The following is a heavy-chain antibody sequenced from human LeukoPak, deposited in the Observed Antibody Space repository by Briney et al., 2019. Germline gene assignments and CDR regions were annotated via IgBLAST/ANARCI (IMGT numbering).Heavy chain of an antibody. J-gene: IGHJ4*02. CDR3: ARQINGYYAAEFDK. V-gene: IGHV4-39*01. CDR2: LYYSGNT. Sequence: AAPTLSIPCTDPDDAMSMSYYWAWIRQPPGKGLEWIGSLYYSGNTYYNPSLESRLSMSVDTSKNQFSLKVRSVTAADSAVDYCARQINGYYAAEFDKWGRGALVTVSS. D-gene: IGHD3-22*01. CDR1: DDAMSMSYY.